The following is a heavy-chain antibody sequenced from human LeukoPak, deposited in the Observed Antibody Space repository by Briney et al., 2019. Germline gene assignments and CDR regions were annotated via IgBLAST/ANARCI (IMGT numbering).Heavy chain of an antibody. CDR1: GFTFSIYA. V-gene: IGHV3-23*01. CDR2: ISGGGDST. D-gene: IGHD2-2*01. J-gene: IGHJ4*02. Sequence: GGSLRLSCAASGFTFSIYAMSWVRRAPGKGLEWVSGISGGGDSTYYADSVKGRFTTSRDNSKNTVYLQMNGLRAEDTAIYYCAKEIVVVPAGADYWGQGTLVTVSS. CDR3: AKEIVVVPAGADY.